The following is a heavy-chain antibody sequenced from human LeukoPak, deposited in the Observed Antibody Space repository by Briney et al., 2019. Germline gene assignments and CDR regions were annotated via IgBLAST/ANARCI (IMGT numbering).Heavy chain of an antibody. CDR3: ARDGAPGWPRTY. J-gene: IGHJ4*02. Sequence: RGSLRLSCAASGFTVSTNYMSWVRQAPGKGPEWVSVIYNDGGTDYADSVKGRFIISRDNSKNTVYLQMNSLRVDDTAVYYCARDGAPGWPRTYWGQGTLVTVSS. CDR1: GFTVSTNY. D-gene: IGHD5-12*01. CDR2: IYNDGGT. V-gene: IGHV3-53*01.